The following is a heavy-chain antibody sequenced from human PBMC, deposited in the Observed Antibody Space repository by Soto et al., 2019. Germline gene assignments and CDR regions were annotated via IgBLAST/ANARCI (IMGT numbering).Heavy chain of an antibody. D-gene: IGHD4-17*01. Sequence: PSETLSLTCAVSGGSISSGGYSWSWIRQPPGKGLEWIGYIYHSGSTYYNPSLKSRVTISVDRSKNQFSLKLSSVTAADTAVYYCARGPYGDYYYYGMDVWGQGTTVTVSS. CDR2: IYHSGST. V-gene: IGHV4-30-2*01. CDR1: GGSISSGGYS. CDR3: ARGPYGDYYYYGMDV. J-gene: IGHJ6*02.